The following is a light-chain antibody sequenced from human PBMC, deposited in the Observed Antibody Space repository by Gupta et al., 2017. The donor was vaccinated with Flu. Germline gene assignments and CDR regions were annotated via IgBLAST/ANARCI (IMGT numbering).Light chain of an antibody. V-gene: IGLV1-40*01. Sequence: QSVLTQPPSVSGAPGPRVTISCTGSSSNIGAGYYVHWYQQLPGTAPKLLIHANTNRPSGVPDRFSGSKSGTSASLAITGLQAEDEADYYCQSYDSSMSAVFGGGTKLTVL. CDR3: QSYDSSMSAV. CDR1: SSNIGAGYY. J-gene: IGLJ2*01. CDR2: ANT.